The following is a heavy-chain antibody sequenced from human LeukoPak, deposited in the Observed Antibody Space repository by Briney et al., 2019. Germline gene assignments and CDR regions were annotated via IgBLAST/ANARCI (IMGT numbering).Heavy chain of an antibody. V-gene: IGHV4-31*03. CDR3: ARRLMVAAARLYYFDY. CDR1: GGSISSGGYY. D-gene: IGHD6-13*01. CDR2: IYYSGST. Sequence: SETLSLTCTVSGGSISSGGYYWSWIRQHPGKGLEWIGYIYYSGSTYYNPSLKSRVTISVDTSKNQFSLKLSSVTAADTAVYYCARRLMVAAARLYYFDYWGQGTLVTVSS. J-gene: IGHJ4*02.